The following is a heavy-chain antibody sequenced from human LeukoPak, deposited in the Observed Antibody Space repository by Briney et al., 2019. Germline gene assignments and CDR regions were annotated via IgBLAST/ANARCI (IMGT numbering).Heavy chain of an antibody. D-gene: IGHD5-12*01. CDR2: ISPSGGVT. CDR3: ARDHYGGYDPCDY. CDR1: GFTFSSYA. V-gene: IGHV3-23*01. Sequence: PGGSLRLSCATSGFTFSSYAMSWVRQAPGKGLEWVSTISPSGGVTFYSDSVRGRFTISRDYSKDTLFLQMNSLRAEDTAVYYCARDHYGGYDPCDYWGQGTLVTVSS. J-gene: IGHJ4*02.